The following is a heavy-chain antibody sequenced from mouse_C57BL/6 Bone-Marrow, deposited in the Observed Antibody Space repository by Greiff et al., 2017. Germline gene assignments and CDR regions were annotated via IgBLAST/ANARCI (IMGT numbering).Heavy chain of an antibody. CDR1: GYTFTSYW. CDR3: ARPYYSNYWYFDV. V-gene: IGHV1-55*01. J-gene: IGHJ1*03. Sequence: VQLQQPGAELVKPGASVKMSCKASGYTFTSYWITWVKQRPGQGLEWIGDICPGSGSTNYNEKFKSKATLTVDTSSSTAYMQRSSLTSEDSAVYYCARPYYSNYWYFDVWGTGTTVTVSS. CDR2: ICPGSGST. D-gene: IGHD2-5*01.